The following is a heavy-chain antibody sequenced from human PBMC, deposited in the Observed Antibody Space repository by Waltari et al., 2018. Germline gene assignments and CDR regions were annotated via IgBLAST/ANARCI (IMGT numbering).Heavy chain of an antibody. D-gene: IGHD6-19*01. CDR3: ATSGWYCFDY. V-gene: IGHV3-7*01. CDR1: GFTFSSYS. J-gene: IGHJ4*02. Sequence: EVQLVESGGGLVKPGGSLRLSCAASGFTFSSYSMNWVRQTPGKGLEWVAGIKQDGSEKYYADSVKGRFTISRDNAKNSLYLQMNSLRAEDTAVYYCATSGWYCFDYWGQGTLVTVSS. CDR2: IKQDGSEK.